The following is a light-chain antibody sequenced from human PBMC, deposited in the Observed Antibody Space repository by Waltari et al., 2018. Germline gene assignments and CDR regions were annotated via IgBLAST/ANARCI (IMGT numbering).Light chain of an antibody. CDR1: QNINNY. V-gene: IGKV1-39*01. J-gene: IGKJ3*01. CDR3: QQSSSSPIT. CDR2: ASS. Sequence: DIQMTQSPSSLSASVGDRVIITCRESQNINNYLNWYQQKPGKAPKLLIYASSNLQGGVPSRFSGDGSGTDFTLTISTLQPEDFATYYCQQSSSSPITFGPGTKVDVK.